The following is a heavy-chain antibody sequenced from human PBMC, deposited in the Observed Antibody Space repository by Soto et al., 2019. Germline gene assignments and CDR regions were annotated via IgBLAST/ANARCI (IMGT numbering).Heavy chain of an antibody. CDR2: IYFTGTT. CDR1: GHSLSSGGYY. Sequence: TLSLTCTVSGHSLSSGGYYWSWIRQHPGKGLEWVGYIYFTGTTLYNPSLKSRLAISVDTSKNQFSLKLTSVTAADTAVYYCARDWGSSGWPNWGQGVLVTVSS. V-gene: IGHV4-31*03. J-gene: IGHJ4*02. D-gene: IGHD6-19*01. CDR3: ARDWGSSGWPN.